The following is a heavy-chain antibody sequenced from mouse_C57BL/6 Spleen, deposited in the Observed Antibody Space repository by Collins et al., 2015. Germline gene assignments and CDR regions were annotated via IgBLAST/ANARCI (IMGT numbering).Heavy chain of an antibody. D-gene: IGHD2-5*01. CDR2: FHPYNDDT. CDR1: GYTFTTYP. CDR3: ARGSNYDFAMDY. Sequence: QVHLQQSGAELAKPGASVKMSCKASGYTFTTYPIEWMKQNHGKSLEWIGNFHPYNDDTKYNEKFKGKATLTVEKSSNTVYLELRRLTSDDSALYFCARGSNYDFAMDYWGQGTSVTVSS. V-gene: IGHV1-47*01. J-gene: IGHJ4*01.